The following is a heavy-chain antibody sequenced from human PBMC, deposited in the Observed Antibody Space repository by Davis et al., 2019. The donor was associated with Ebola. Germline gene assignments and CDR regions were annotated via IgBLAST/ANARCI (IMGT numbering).Heavy chain of an antibody. V-gene: IGHV3-23*01. CDR1: GFTFSSHA. Sequence: GESLKISCAASGFTFSSHAIRCARPLSGKGPGWVSAIRGRGGSTYYADSVKGWFTISRDNSKNTLYLQMNSLRAEDTAVYYCARVEGVIWYYFDDWGQGTLVTVSS. CDR3: ARVEGVIWYYFDD. J-gene: IGHJ4*02. CDR2: IRGRGGST. D-gene: IGHD3-16*02.